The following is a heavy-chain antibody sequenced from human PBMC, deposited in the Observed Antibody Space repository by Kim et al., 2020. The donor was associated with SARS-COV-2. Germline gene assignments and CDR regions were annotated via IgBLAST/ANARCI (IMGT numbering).Heavy chain of an antibody. CDR2: IYYSGST. V-gene: IGHV4-30-4*01. CDR1: GGSISSGDYY. Sequence: SETLSLTCTVSGGSISSGDYYWSWIRQPPGKGLEWIGYIYYSGSTYYNPSLKSRVTISVDTSKNQFSLKLSSVTAADTAVYYCARAGTVYAIQIFDYWGQGTLVTVSS. D-gene: IGHD2-8*01. CDR3: ARAGTVYAIQIFDY. J-gene: IGHJ4*02.